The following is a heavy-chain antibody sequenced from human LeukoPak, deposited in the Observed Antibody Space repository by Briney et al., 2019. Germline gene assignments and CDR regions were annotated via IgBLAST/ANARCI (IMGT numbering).Heavy chain of an antibody. V-gene: IGHV3-23*01. D-gene: IGHD2-15*01. CDR2: IGGSGGST. CDR1: GFTFSSHA. CDR3: ARPLAGYCSGGSC. J-gene: IGHJ4*02. Sequence: PGGSLRLSCAASGFTFSSHAMNWVRQAPGKGLEWVSAIGGSGGSTYYADSVKGRFTISRDNSKNTLYLQMNCLRAEDTAVYYCARPLAGYCSGGSCWGQGTLVTVSS.